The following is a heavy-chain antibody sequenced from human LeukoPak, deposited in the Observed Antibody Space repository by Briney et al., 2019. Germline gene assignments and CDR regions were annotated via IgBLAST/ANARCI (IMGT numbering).Heavy chain of an antibody. Sequence: GASVKVSCKASGYTFTSYYMHWVRQATGQGLEWMGIINPSGGSTSYAQKFQGRVTMTRDTSTSTVYMELSSLRSEDTAVYYCATGDSSGYDDDAFDIWGQGTMVTVSS. CDR2: INPSGGST. J-gene: IGHJ3*02. D-gene: IGHD3-22*01. CDR3: ATGDSSGYDDDAFDI. CDR1: GYTFTSYY. V-gene: IGHV1-46*01.